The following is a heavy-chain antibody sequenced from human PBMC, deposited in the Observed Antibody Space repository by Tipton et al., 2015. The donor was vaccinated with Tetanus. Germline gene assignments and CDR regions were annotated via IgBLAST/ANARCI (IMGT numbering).Heavy chain of an antibody. CDR1: GFTFSAYY. Sequence: GSLRLSCAASGFTFSAYYMSWIRLAPGKGLEWISYISHTGTTTYYSASVMGRFTVSRDNTKNSLYPEINSLRAEDTAVYYCARSESRIAPRIPWGMDIWGQGTTVTVSS. V-gene: IGHV3-11*01. J-gene: IGHJ6*02. D-gene: IGHD6-6*01. CDR2: ISHTGTTT. CDR3: ARSESRIAPRIPWGMDI.